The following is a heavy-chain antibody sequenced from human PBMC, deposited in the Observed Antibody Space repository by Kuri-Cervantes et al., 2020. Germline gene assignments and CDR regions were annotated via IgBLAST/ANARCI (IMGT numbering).Heavy chain of an antibody. J-gene: IGHJ4*02. Sequence: GGSLRLSCAASGFTFSSYSMNWVRQAPGKGLEWVSYISSSSSTIYYADSVKGRFTISRDNAKNSLYLQMNSLRDEDTAVYYCARELKGVRPHYYDSSGYLDYWGQGTLVTVSS. CDR1: GFTFSSYS. D-gene: IGHD3-22*01. CDR2: ISSSSSTI. V-gene: IGHV3-48*02. CDR3: ARELKGVRPHYYDSSGYLDY.